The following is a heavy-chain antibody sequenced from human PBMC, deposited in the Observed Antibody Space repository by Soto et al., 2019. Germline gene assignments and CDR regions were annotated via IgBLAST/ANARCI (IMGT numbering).Heavy chain of an antibody. J-gene: IGHJ4*01. CDR3: ARGHCSGGSCYYFDY. V-gene: IGHV4-31*01. D-gene: IGHD2-15*01. CDR2: FYYSGST. CDR1: GGSISSGDYY. Sequence: QVQLQESGPGLVKPSQTLSLTCSVSGGSISSGDYYWSWIRQHPGKGLEWIGYFYYSGSTYYNLSLKSLVITSVDTSKTQFSLRLSYISAANTAVYYCARGHCSGGSCYYFDYWGHGTLVTVSS.